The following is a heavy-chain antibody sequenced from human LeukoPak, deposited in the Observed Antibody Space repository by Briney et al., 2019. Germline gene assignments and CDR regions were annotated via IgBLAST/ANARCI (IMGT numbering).Heavy chain of an antibody. V-gene: IGHV4-39*07. CDR2: IYYSGST. CDR3: ARDKTNWFDP. J-gene: IGHJ5*02. Sequence: SSETLSLTCTVSGGSISSSSYYWGWIRQPPGKGLEWIGSIYYSGSTYYNPSLKSRVTISVDTSKNQFSLKLSSVTAADTAVYYCARDKTNWFDPWGQGTLVTVSS. CDR1: GGSISSSSYY.